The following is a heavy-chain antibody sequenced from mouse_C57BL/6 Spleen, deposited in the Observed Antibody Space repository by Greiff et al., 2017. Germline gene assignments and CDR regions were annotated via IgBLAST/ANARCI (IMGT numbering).Heavy chain of an antibody. Sequence: VQLQQSGAELVKPGASVKLSCKASGYTFTSYWMHWVKQRPGRGLEWIGRIDPNSGGTKYNEKFKSKATLTVDKPSSTAYMQLSSLTSEDSAVYYCARKGTTVVADYYAMDYWGQGTSVTVSS. D-gene: IGHD1-1*01. CDR2: IDPNSGGT. CDR1: GYTFTSYW. V-gene: IGHV1-72*01. CDR3: ARKGTTVVADYYAMDY. J-gene: IGHJ4*01.